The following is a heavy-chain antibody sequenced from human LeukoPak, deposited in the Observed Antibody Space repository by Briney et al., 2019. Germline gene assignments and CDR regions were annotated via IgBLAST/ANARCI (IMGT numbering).Heavy chain of an antibody. D-gene: IGHD3-9*01. Sequence: GASVKVSCKVSGYTLTELSMHWVRQAPGKGLEWTGGFDPEDGETIYAQKFQGRVTMTEDTSTDTAYMELSSLRSEDTAVYYCARYSVLRYFDDDAFDIWGQGTMVTVSS. V-gene: IGHV1-24*01. CDR1: GYTLTELS. CDR2: FDPEDGET. J-gene: IGHJ3*02. CDR3: ARYSVLRYFDDDAFDI.